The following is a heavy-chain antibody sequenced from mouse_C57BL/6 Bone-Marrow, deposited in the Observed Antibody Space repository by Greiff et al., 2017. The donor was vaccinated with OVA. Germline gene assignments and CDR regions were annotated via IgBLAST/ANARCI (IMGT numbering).Heavy chain of an antibody. CDR1: GYTFTSYW. J-gene: IGHJ4*01. V-gene: IGHV1-5*01. CDR3: TRCHDYDENYYAMDY. CDR2: IYPGNSDT. D-gene: IGHD2-4*01. Sequence: EVQLQESGTVLARPGASVKMSCKTSGYTFTSYWMHWVKQRPGQGLEWIGAIYPGNSDTSYNQKFKGKAKLTAVTSASTAYMELSSLTNEDSAVYYCTRCHDYDENYYAMDYWGQGTSVTVSS.